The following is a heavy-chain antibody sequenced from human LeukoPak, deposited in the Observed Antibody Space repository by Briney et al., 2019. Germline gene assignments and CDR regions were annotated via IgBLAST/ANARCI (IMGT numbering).Heavy chain of an antibody. V-gene: IGHV4-4*02. CDR2: IYHSGST. D-gene: IGHD3-16*01. CDR3: AREGGGTELYYFDY. J-gene: IGHJ4*02. Sequence: SETLSLTCAVSGGSISSSNWWSWVRQPPGKGLEWIGEIYHSGSTNYNPSLKSRVTISVDKSKNQFSLKLSSVTAADTAVYYCAREGGGTELYYFDYWGQGTLVTVSS. CDR1: GGSISSSNW.